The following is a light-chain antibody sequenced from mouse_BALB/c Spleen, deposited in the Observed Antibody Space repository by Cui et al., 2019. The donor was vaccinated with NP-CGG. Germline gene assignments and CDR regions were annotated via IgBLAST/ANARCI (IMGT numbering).Light chain of an antibody. J-gene: IGLJ1*01. CDR3: ALWYSNHWV. V-gene: IGLV1*01. CDR2: GTN. CDR1: TGAVITSHY. Sequence: QAVVTQESALTTSPGETVTLTCRSSTGAVITSHYANWVQEKPDHLFTGLIGGTNNRAPGVPARFSGSLIGDKAALTITGTQTEDEAIYFCALWYSNHWVFGGGTKLTVL.